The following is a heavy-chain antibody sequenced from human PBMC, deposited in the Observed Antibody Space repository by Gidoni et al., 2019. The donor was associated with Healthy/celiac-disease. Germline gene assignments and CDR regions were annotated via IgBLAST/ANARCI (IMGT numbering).Heavy chain of an antibody. CDR2: ISYDVSNK. J-gene: IGHJ6*02. Sequence: QVQPVESGGGVVKPGRSLRLSWAAPGFTFSTYSMLRASRTPGKGLGWVAVISYDVSNKYDADSVKGRFTITRDNSKNTLYLQMNSLRAEDTAVYYCARDTTFCSSTSCYGLHYYYYYGMDVWGQGTTVTVSS. V-gene: IGHV3-30-3*01. CDR3: ARDTTFCSSTSCYGLHYYYYYGMDV. CDR1: GFTFSTYS. D-gene: IGHD2-2*01.